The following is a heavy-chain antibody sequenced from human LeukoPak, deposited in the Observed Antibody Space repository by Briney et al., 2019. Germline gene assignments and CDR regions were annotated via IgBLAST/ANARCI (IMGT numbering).Heavy chain of an antibody. J-gene: IGHJ3*02. CDR2: IKDDGGEK. D-gene: IGHD3-10*01. V-gene: IGHV3-7*01. CDR3: ARIKEYGFDI. Sequence: GGSLSLSCAGSAFTFSSYWMSWVRQAPGKGPEWVANIKDDGGEKYYLDSVKGRFTISRDNAKNSLYLQMNSLRAEDTAVYSCARIKEYGFDIWGQGTMVTVSS. CDR1: AFTFSSYW.